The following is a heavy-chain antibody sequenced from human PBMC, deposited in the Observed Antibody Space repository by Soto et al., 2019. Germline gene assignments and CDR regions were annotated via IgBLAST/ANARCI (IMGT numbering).Heavy chain of an antibody. CDR3: ARLPSGSYYVPDY. V-gene: IGHV4-34*01. D-gene: IGHD3-10*01. J-gene: IGHJ4*02. CDR2: INHSGST. Sequence: PSETLSLTCAVYGGSFSGYYWSWIRQPPGKGLEWIGEINHSGSTNYNPSLKSRVTISVDTSKNQFSLKLSSVTAADTAVYYCARLPSGSYYVPDYWGQGTLVTVSS. CDR1: GGSFSGYY.